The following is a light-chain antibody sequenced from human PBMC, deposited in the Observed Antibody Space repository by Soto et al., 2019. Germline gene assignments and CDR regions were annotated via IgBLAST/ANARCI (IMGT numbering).Light chain of an antibody. Sequence: DIQMTQSPSTLSASVGDRVAIICRASQSVSSWLAWYQQRPGNAPNLLIYKASSLESGVPSRFSGSGSGTEFTLTVSSLQPDDFATYYCQQYDSYPLTFGGGTKVEIK. CDR1: QSVSSW. V-gene: IGKV1-5*03. J-gene: IGKJ4*01. CDR2: KAS. CDR3: QQYDSYPLT.